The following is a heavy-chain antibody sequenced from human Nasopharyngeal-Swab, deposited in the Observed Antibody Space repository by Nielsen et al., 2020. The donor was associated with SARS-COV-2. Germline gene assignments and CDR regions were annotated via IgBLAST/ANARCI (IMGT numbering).Heavy chain of an antibody. Sequence: GESLKISCAASGFSFSTFWMHWVRQVPGKGLEWVSSISSSSSYIYYADSVKGRFTISRDNAKNSLYLQMNSLRAEDTAVYYCARGGQGYDWLGHLGAFDIWGQGTMVTVSS. CDR1: GFSFSTFW. V-gene: IGHV3-21*01. J-gene: IGHJ3*02. CDR2: ISSSSSYI. D-gene: IGHD3-22*01. CDR3: ARGGQGYDWLGHLGAFDI.